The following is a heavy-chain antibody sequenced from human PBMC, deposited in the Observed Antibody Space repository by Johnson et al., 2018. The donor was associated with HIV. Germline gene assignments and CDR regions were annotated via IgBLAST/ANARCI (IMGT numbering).Heavy chain of an antibody. CDR3: AKVARYGGSGWVDAFDI. CDR1: GFTFSSYG. D-gene: IGHD6-19*01. Sequence: QVQLVESGGGVVQPGGSLRLSCAASGFTFSSYGMHWVRQAPGKGLAWVAFIRYDGSNKYYADSVQGRFTIPRDKPKNTVFLQMNTLRADDTAVYYCAKVARYGGSGWVDAFDIWGQGTMVTVSS. J-gene: IGHJ3*02. V-gene: IGHV3-30*02. CDR2: IRYDGSNK.